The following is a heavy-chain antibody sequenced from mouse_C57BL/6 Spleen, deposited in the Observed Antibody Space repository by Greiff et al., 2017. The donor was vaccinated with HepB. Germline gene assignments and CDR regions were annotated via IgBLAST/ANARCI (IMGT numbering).Heavy chain of an antibody. CDR2: IDPNSGGT. CDR1: GYTFTSYW. D-gene: IGHD1-1*01. J-gene: IGHJ4*01. V-gene: IGHV1-72*01. Sequence: VQLQQPGAELVKPGASLKLSCKASGYTFTSYWMHWVKQRPGRGLEWIGRIDPNSGGTKYNEKFKIKATLTVDTPSSTAYLQLSSRTSEDSAVYNCARENYYGSSPYAMDYWGQGTSVTVAS. CDR3: ARENYYGSSPYAMDY.